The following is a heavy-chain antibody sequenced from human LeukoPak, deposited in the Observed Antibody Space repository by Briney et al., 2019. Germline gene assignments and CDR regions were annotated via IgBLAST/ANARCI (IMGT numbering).Heavy chain of an antibody. CDR1: GFTFDDYG. D-gene: IGHD3-22*01. CDR2: INWNGDST. J-gene: IGHJ1*01. V-gene: IGHV3-20*04. CDR3: AGPRDSSGYLYFQH. Sequence: GGSLRLSCAVSGFTFDDYGMTWVRQVPGKGLEWVSTINWNGDSTGYADSVKGRFTISRDNSKNTLYLQMNSLRAEDTAVYYCAGPRDSSGYLYFQHWGQGTLVTVSS.